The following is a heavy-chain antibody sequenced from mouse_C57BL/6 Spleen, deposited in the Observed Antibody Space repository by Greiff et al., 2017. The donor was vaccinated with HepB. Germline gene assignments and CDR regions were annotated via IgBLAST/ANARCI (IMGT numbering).Heavy chain of an antibody. V-gene: IGHV14-4*01. CDR2: IDPENGDT. CDR3: TTRGVTYYFEY. CDR1: GFNIKDDY. D-gene: IGHD2-2*01. J-gene: IGHJ2*01. Sequence: VQLKQSGAELVRPGASVKLSCTASGFNIKDDYMHWVKQRPEQGLEWIGWIDPENGDTEYASKFQGKATITADTSSNTAYLQLSSLTSEDTAVYYCTTRGVTYYFEYWGQGTTLTVSS.